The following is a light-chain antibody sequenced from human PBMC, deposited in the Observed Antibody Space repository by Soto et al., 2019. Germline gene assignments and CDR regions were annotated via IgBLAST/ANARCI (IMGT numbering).Light chain of an antibody. CDR2: WAS. Sequence: DIVMTQSPDSLAVSLGERGTINCKSSQRVLYSSNNKNYLAWYQQKPGQPPKXLIYWASTRESGVPDRFSGSGSGTDFTLTISSLQAEDVAVYYCQQYYSTPLTLGGGTKVDIK. V-gene: IGKV4-1*01. CDR1: QRVLYSSNNKNY. CDR3: QQYYSTPLT. J-gene: IGKJ4*01.